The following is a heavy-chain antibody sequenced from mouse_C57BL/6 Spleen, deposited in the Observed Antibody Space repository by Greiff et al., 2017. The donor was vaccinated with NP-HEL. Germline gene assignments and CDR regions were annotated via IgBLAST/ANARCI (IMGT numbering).Heavy chain of an antibody. D-gene: IGHD1-1*01. J-gene: IGHJ2*01. V-gene: IGHV1-63*01. Sequence: VQLQESGAELVRPGTSVKMSCKASGYTFTNYWIGWAKQRPGHGLEWIGDIYPGGGYTNYNEKFKGKATLTADKSSSTAYMQFSSLTSEDSAIYYCARLGYGSSYGFDYWGQGTTLTVSS. CDR1: GYTFTNYW. CDR2: IYPGGGYT. CDR3: ARLGYGSSYGFDY.